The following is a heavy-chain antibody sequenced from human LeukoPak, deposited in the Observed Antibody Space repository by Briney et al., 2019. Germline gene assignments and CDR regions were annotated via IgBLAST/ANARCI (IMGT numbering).Heavy chain of an antibody. V-gene: IGHV1-2*02. CDR1: GYTFTGYY. D-gene: IGHD6-13*01. Sequence: GASVKVSCKASGYTFTGYYMHWVRQAPGQGLEWMGWINPNSGGTNYAQKFQGRVTMTRDTSISTAYMELSRLRSDDTAVYYCARRYSSSWYLIYGYWGQGTLVTVSS. CDR3: ARRYSSSWYLIYGY. CDR2: INPNSGGT. J-gene: IGHJ4*02.